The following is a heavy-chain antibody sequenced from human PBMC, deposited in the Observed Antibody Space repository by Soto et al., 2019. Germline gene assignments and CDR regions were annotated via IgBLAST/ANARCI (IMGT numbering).Heavy chain of an antibody. CDR3: AKAGRWFGTYYYYGMDV. V-gene: IGHV3-23*01. D-gene: IGHD3-10*01. CDR1: GFTFSSYA. J-gene: IGHJ6*02. Sequence: GSLRLSCAASGFTFSSYAMSWVRQAPGKGLEWVSAISGSGGSTYYADSVKGRFTISRDNSKNTLYLQMNSLRAEDTAVYYCAKAGRWFGTYYYYGMDVWGQGTTVTVSS. CDR2: ISGSGGST.